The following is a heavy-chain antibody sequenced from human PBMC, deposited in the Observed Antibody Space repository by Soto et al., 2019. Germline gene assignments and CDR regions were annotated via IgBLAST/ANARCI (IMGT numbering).Heavy chain of an antibody. V-gene: IGHV3-23*01. CDR3: AKTYSGYDYADY. CDR2: INGSGGSI. CDR1: GFTFSYYA. J-gene: IGHJ4*02. D-gene: IGHD5-12*01. Sequence: EVQLLESGGGLVQPGGSLRLSCAASGFTFSYYAMSWVRQAPGKGLEWVSDINGSGGSIYYADSVKGRFTISRDNSKNTVYLQMNSLRAEDKAIYYCAKTYSGYDYADYWGQGTLVTVSS.